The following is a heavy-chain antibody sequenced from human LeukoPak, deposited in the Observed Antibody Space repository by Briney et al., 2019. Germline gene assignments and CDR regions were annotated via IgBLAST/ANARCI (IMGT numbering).Heavy chain of an antibody. CDR1: GFTFSSYA. V-gene: IGHV3-23*01. J-gene: IGHJ4*02. CDR3: ATDYGDYEPIDY. Sequence: GGSLRLSCTASGFTFSSYAMSWVRQAPGKGLEWVADISDSGGSTYYADSVKGRFTISRDNSKNTLYLQMNSLRPDDTAMYYCATDYGDYEPIDYWGQGTLVTVSS. CDR2: ISDSGGST. D-gene: IGHD4-17*01.